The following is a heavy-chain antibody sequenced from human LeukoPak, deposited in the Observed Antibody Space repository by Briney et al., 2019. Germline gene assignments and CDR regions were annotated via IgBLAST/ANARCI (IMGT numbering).Heavy chain of an antibody. J-gene: IGHJ4*01. Sequence: GGSLRLSCAVSGFTFSSFSMNWVRQAPGKGPEWVSYISSTGSTIYYANSVKGRFTVSRDNAKDSLYLQMNNLRDEDTAVYYCARDLISGDYTFDYWGQEPWSPSPQ. CDR1: GFTFSSFS. CDR2: ISSTGSTI. D-gene: IGHD4-11*01. V-gene: IGHV3-48*02. CDR3: ARDLISGDYTFDY.